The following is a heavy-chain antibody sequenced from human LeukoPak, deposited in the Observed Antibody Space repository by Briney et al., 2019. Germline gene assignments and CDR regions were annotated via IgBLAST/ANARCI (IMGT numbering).Heavy chain of an antibody. J-gene: IGHJ6*03. CDR3: ARQSLSYYYGSGSYRHYYYYYMDV. D-gene: IGHD3-10*01. Sequence: GESLKISCKGSGYSFTSYWIGWVRQMPGKGLEWMGITYLGDYDTKYSPSFQGQVTISADKSISTAYLQWSSLKASDTAMYYCARQSLSYYYGSGSYRHYYYYYMDVWGKGTTVTVSS. CDR1: GYSFTSYW. CDR2: TYLGDYDT. V-gene: IGHV5-51*01.